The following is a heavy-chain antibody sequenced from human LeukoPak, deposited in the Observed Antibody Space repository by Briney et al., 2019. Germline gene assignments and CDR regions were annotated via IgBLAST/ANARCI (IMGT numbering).Heavy chain of an antibody. Sequence: SGTLSLTCTVSGGSISSYYWSWIRQPAGKGLEWIGRIYTSGSTNYNPSLKSRVTMSVDTSKNQFSLKLSSVTAADTAVYYCARAGWDNWNGWEWFDPWGQGTLVTVSS. J-gene: IGHJ5*02. V-gene: IGHV4-4*07. CDR1: GGSISSYY. D-gene: IGHD1-20*01. CDR2: IYTSGST. CDR3: ARAGWDNWNGWEWFDP.